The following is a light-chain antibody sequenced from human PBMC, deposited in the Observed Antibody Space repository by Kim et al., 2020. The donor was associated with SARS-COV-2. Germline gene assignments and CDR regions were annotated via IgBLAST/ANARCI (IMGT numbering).Light chain of an antibody. CDR1: NIGSKS. CDR2: YDI. V-gene: IGLV3-21*04. Sequence: SYELTQSPSVSVGPGKTARITCGGHNIGSKSVHWYQQKPGQAPLLVIYYDINRPSGIPERFSGSNSGNTATLTISRVEAGDEADYYCQLWDSSSDHWVFGGGTQLTVL. CDR3: QLWDSSSDHWV. J-gene: IGLJ3*02.